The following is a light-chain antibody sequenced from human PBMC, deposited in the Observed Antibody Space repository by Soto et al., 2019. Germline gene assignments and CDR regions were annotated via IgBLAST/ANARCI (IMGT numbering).Light chain of an antibody. J-gene: IGKJ1*01. CDR2: DAS. V-gene: IGKV1-5*01. Sequence: DIPMTQSPSTLSASVGDRVTITCRASQSISSWLAWYQQKPGKAPKLLIYDASSLESGVPSRFSGSGSGTEFSLTISGLQPDDFAPYYFQQYNSYPWTFGQGTKVEIK. CDR1: QSISSW. CDR3: QQYNSYPWT.